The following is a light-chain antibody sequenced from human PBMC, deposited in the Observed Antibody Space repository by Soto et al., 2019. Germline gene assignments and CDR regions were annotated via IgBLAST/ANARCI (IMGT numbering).Light chain of an antibody. CDR2: GGS. Sequence: DIVLTQSPGTLSLSPGERATLSCRASQSVSSNHLAWYQQKPGQAPRLLIYGGSSRATGIPVRFSGSGSETDFTLTISRLEPEDFEVYYCQQYGSSGTFGQGTKVDIK. CDR1: QSVSSNH. V-gene: IGKV3-20*01. J-gene: IGKJ1*01. CDR3: QQYGSSGT.